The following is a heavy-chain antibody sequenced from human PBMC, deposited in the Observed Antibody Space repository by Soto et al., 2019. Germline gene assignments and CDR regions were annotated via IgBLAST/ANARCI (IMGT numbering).Heavy chain of an antibody. Sequence: PWETLSLTCAVYGGCFSGYYWSWIRQPPGKGLEWIGEINHSGSTNYNPSLKSRVTISVDTSKNQFSLKLSSVTAADTAVYYCARGRRIAVAGVFDIWGQGTMVTVSS. V-gene: IGHV4-34*01. CDR1: GGCFSGYY. CDR2: INHSGST. D-gene: IGHD6-19*01. J-gene: IGHJ3*02. CDR3: ARGRRIAVAGVFDI.